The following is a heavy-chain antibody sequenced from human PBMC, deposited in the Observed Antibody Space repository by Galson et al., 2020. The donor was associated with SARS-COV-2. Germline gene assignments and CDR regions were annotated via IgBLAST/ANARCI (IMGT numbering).Heavy chain of an antibody. J-gene: IGHJ4*02. CDR3: ARDGQLSSGWAFDD. V-gene: IGHV3-33*08. CDR1: GFTFSDCS. D-gene: IGHD6-19*01. CDR2: IFYDGRNK. Sequence: SLKTSCAASGFTFSDCSMTWVRQAPGKGLKRVAQIFYDGRNKYYLNPVKGRFTISRDNYENTVSLQMDNLRAEDTAVYFCARDGQLSSGWAFDDWGQGTLVTVSS.